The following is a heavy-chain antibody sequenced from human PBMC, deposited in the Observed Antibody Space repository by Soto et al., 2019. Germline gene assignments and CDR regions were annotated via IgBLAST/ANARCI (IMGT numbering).Heavy chain of an antibody. CDR1: GASISSNDW. V-gene: IGHV4-4*02. CDR2: IYHGGTT. Sequence: HVQLQESGPGLVMPSGTLSLTCAVSGASISSNDWWNWVRQPPGKGLEWIGEIYHGGTTIYNPSLNSRVSISIDESKNHFSLKLTSVTAADTAVYYCARDFKAPKDAWAFDYWGQGILVTVSS. J-gene: IGHJ4*02. D-gene: IGHD3-16*01. CDR3: ARDFKAPKDAWAFDY.